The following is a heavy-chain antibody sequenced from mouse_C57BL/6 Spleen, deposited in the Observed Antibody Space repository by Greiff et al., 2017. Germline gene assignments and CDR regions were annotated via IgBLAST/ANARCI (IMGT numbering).Heavy chain of an antibody. CDR1: GYTFTSYG. Sequence: EVQLQQSGAELVRPGSSVKMSCKASGYTFTSYGIHWVKQRPGQGLEWIGYIYLGDGYTEYNEKFKGKATLTSDTSSSTAYMQLSSLTSEDSAIYCCTSCGNYEWWGQGTLLTVSS. CDR3: TSCGNYEW. J-gene: IGHJ3*02. D-gene: IGHD2-1*01. CDR2: IYLGDGYT. V-gene: IGHV1-58*01.